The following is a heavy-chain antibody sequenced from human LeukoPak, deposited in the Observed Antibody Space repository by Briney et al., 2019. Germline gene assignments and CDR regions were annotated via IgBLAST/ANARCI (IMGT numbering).Heavy chain of an antibody. CDR3: ARRSSGPLYYHYYYMNV. CDR1: GFTFSSYW. CDR2: INSDGSST. J-gene: IGHJ6*03. Sequence: GGSLRLSCAASGFTFSSYWMHWVRQASGKGLVWVSRINSDGSSTSYADSVKGRFTISRDNAKNTLYLQMNSLRAEDTAVYYCARRSSGPLYYHYYYMNVWGKGTTVTVSS. D-gene: IGHD3-22*01. V-gene: IGHV3-74*01.